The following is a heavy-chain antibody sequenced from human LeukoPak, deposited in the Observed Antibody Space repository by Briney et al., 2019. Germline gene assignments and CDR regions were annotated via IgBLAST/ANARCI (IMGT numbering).Heavy chain of an antibody. J-gene: IGHJ4*02. D-gene: IGHD6-19*01. Sequence: SETLSLTRTVSGGSISSYYWSWLRQPAGKGLEWIGRIYTSGSTNYNPSLKSRVTMSVDTSKNQFSLKLTSVTAADTAVYYCARDLSHSGWYQEGYWGQGTLVTVSS. CDR1: GGSISSYY. CDR3: ARDLSHSGWYQEGY. V-gene: IGHV4-4*07. CDR2: IYTSGST.